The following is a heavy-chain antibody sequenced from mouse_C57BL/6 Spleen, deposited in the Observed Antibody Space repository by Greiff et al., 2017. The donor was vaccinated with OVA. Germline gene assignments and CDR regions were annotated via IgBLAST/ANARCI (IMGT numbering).Heavy chain of an antibody. Sequence: QVQLQQPGAELVKPGASVKLSCKASGYTFTSYWMHWVKQRPGQGLEWIGMIHPNSGSTNYNEKFKSKATLTVDKSSSTAYMQLSSLTSEDSAVYYRAREDDYDEGGYWYFDVWGTGTTVTVSS. V-gene: IGHV1-64*01. CDR2: IHPNSGST. CDR3: AREDDYDEGGYWYFDV. D-gene: IGHD2-4*01. J-gene: IGHJ1*03. CDR1: GYTFTSYW.